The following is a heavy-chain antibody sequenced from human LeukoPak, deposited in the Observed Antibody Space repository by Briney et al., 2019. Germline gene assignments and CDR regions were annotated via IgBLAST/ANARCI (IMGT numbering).Heavy chain of an antibody. D-gene: IGHD3-22*01. CDR1: GGSISSNNW. V-gene: IGHV4-4*02. Sequence: SETLSLTCAVSGGSISSNNWWSWVRQPPGKGLEWIGEIYHSGSTNYNPSLKSRVTISVDKSKNQFSLKLSSVTAADTAVYYFAREERDCGYYSCYEYFQHWGQGTLVTVSS. CDR3: AREERDCGYYSCYEYFQH. J-gene: IGHJ1*01. CDR2: IYHSGST.